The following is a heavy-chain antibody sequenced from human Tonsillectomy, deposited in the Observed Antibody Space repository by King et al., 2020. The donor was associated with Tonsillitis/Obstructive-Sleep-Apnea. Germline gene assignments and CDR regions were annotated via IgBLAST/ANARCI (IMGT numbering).Heavy chain of an antibody. Sequence: VQLVESGAEVKKPGASVTVSCKTSGYTFSGYYIHWVRRAPGQGLEWMGRINPGNGGTNYAQKFHGRITMTRDTSISTAYMELSSLRSDDTAVYYCARVTEVLRFLEWFSDDGFDIWGQGTMVTVSS. CDR1: GYTFSGYY. CDR2: INPGNGGT. CDR3: ARVTEVLRFLEWFSDDGFDI. V-gene: IGHV1-2*06. D-gene: IGHD3-3*01. J-gene: IGHJ3*02.